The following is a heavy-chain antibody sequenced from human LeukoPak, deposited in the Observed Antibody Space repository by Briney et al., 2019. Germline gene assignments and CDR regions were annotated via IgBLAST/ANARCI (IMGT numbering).Heavy chain of an antibody. CDR1: GGSISSHY. V-gene: IGHV4-59*11. J-gene: IGHJ5*02. CDR3: ARDRIVPAAISLGLDP. CDR2: IYYSGST. Sequence: PSETLSLTCTVSGGSISSHYWSWIRQPPGKGLEWIGCIYYSGSTNYNPSLKSRVTISVDTSKNQFSLKLSSVTAADTAVYYCARDRIVPAAISLGLDPWGQGTLVTVSS. D-gene: IGHD2-2*01.